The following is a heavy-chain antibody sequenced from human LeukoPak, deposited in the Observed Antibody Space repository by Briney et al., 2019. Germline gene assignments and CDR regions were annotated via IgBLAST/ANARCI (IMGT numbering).Heavy chain of an antibody. CDR1: QYSFTDYA. Sequence: ASVKVSCKASQYSFTDYAVHWVRQAPGQGLEWMGWISAYNGNTNYAQKLQGRVTMTTDTSTSTAYMELRSLRSDDTAVYYCARVKAVAGTNWFDPWGQGTLVTVSS. D-gene: IGHD6-19*01. CDR2: ISAYNGNT. V-gene: IGHV1-18*01. CDR3: ARVKAVAGTNWFDP. J-gene: IGHJ5*02.